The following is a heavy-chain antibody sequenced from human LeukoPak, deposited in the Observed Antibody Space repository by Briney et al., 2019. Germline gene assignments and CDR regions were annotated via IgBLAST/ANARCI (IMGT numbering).Heavy chain of an antibody. CDR3: ARDGVVRGVIVY. V-gene: IGHV1-2*02. Sequence: ASVKVSCKTSGYTFSDYYIHWVRQAPGQGLEWMGWIDPKSGGTDYAQKFQGRVIMTRDTSSGTAHMEVSRPKSDDTALYYCARDGVVRGVIVYWGQGTLVTVSS. CDR2: IDPKSGGT. D-gene: IGHD3-10*01. J-gene: IGHJ4*02. CDR1: GYTFSDYY.